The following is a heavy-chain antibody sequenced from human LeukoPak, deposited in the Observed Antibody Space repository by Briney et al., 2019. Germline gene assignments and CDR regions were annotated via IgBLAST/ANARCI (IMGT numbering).Heavy chain of an antibody. CDR1: GFTFSSYA. V-gene: IGHV3-23*01. D-gene: IGHD1-26*01. J-gene: IGHJ4*02. Sequence: GGSLRLSCAASGFTFSSYAMSWVRQAPGKGLEWVSAISGSDGSTYYADSVKGRFTISRDNSKNTLYLQMNSLRAEDTAVYYCAKAKESYFVLFDYWGQGTLVTVSS. CDR2: ISGSDGST. CDR3: AKAKESYFVLFDY.